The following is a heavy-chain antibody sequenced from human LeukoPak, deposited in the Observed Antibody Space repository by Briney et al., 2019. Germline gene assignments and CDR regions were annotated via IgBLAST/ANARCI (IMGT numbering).Heavy chain of an antibody. J-gene: IGHJ4*02. CDR3: ARHFDSSGSDFDY. Sequence: SETLSLTCTVSGGSISSYYWSWIRQPPGKGLEWIGYIYYSGSTNYNPSLKSRVTISVDTSKNQFSLKLSSVTAADTAVYYCARHFDSSGSDFDYWGQGALVTVSS. CDR1: GGSISSYY. CDR2: IYYSGST. V-gene: IGHV4-59*08. D-gene: IGHD3-22*01.